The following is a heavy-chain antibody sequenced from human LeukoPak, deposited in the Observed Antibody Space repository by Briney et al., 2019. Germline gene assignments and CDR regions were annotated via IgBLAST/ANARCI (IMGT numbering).Heavy chain of an antibody. CDR3: VREARESGGFDY. J-gene: IGHJ4*02. Sequence: SGGSLRLSCAGSEFTFSSHWMSWVRQAPGKGLEWVANIKQGGSERYYVDSVKGRFIISRDNAKNSLYLQMNSLRAEDTAVYYCVREARESGGFDYWGQGTLVTVSS. D-gene: IGHD5-24*01. V-gene: IGHV3-7*01. CDR1: EFTFSSHW. CDR2: IKQGGSER.